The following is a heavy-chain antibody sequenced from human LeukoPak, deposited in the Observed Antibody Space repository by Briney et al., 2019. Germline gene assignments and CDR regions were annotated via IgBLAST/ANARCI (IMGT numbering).Heavy chain of an antibody. Sequence: PGGSLRLSCVASGFTFGKYWMSWVRQAPGKGLEWVANIKLDGSEKNYVDSVKGRFTNSRDNTKNSLYPQMNSLRAEDTAVFYCARDQYDTWSRRGNFDSWGQGTLVIVSS. CDR3: ARDQYDTWSRRGNFDS. V-gene: IGHV3-7*03. CDR2: IKLDGSEK. CDR1: GFTFGKYW. J-gene: IGHJ4*02. D-gene: IGHD3-3*01.